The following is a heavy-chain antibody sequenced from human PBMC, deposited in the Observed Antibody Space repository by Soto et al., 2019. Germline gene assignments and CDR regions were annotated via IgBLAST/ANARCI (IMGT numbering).Heavy chain of an antibody. D-gene: IGHD3-10*01. J-gene: IGHJ5*02. CDR2: IVPMFGTA. V-gene: IGHV1-69*01. Sequence: QVQLVQSGAEVKKPGSSVKVSCKASGGTFSSYAISWVRQAPGQGLEWMGGIVPMFGTAKYAQKFQGRVTITAKESTSTAYMELSSLRSEDTAVYYCAREFQLVGFGSYLFDPWGQGTLVTVSS. CDR1: GGTFSSYA. CDR3: AREFQLVGFGSYLFDP.